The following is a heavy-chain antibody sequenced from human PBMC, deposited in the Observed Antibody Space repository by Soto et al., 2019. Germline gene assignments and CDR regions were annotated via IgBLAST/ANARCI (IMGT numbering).Heavy chain of an antibody. D-gene: IGHD2-2*01. CDR3: ARVRKVPAPMFRAFDF. Sequence: SETLSLTCTVSGGSISSGGYYWSWIRQHPGKGLEWIGYIYYSGSTYYNPSLKSRVTISVDTSKNQFSLKLSSVTAADTAVYYCARVRKVPAPMFRAFDFWGQATMVAVSS. CDR2: IYYSGST. V-gene: IGHV4-31*03. J-gene: IGHJ3*01. CDR1: GGSISSGGYY.